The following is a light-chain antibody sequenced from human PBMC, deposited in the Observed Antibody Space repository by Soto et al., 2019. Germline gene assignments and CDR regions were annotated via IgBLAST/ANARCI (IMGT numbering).Light chain of an antibody. Sequence: EIVLTQSPATLSLSPGERATLSCRASQSVRSNLAWYQQKPGQAPRLLIYDASNRATGIPGRFSGSGSGTDFTLTITNLEPEDFAVYYCQQRSNWPRTFGQGTKLEIK. CDR3: QQRSNWPRT. V-gene: IGKV3-11*01. CDR2: DAS. CDR1: QSVRSN. J-gene: IGKJ2*01.